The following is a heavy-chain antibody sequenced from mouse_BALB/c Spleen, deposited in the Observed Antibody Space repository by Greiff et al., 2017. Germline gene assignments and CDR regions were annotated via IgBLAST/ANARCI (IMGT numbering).Heavy chain of an antibody. V-gene: IGHV7-3*02. Sequence: EVKVEESGGGLVQPGGSLRLSCATSGFTFTDYYMSWVRQPPGKALEWLGFIRNKANGYTTEYSASVKGRFTISRDNSQSILYLQMNTLRAEDSATYYCARALYDYDGWFAYWGQGTLVTVSA. CDR1: GFTFTDYY. J-gene: IGHJ3*01. CDR2: IRNKANGYTT. CDR3: ARALYDYDGWFAY. D-gene: IGHD2-4*01.